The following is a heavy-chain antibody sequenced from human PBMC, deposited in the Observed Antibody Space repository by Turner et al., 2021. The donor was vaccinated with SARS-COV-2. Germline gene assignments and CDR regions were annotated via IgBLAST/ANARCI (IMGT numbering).Heavy chain of an antibody. D-gene: IGHD3-16*01. CDR2: IYYSGST. V-gene: IGHV4-59*08. J-gene: IGHJ4*02. CDR1: GGSISSYY. Sequence: QVQLQESGPGLVKPSETLSLTCTVSGGSISSYYWSWIRQPPGKGLEWIGYIYYSGSTNYNPSRKSRVTIALDTSKNQFSLKLISVTAADTAVYYCARQDTYGRDISAYGFYFDYWGQGTLVTVSS. CDR3: ARQDTYGRDISAYGFYFDY.